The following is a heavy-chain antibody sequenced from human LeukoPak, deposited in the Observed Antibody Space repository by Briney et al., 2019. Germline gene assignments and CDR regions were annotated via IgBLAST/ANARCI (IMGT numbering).Heavy chain of an antibody. V-gene: IGHV4-59*01. D-gene: IGHD2-15*01. CDR1: GGSISSYY. Sequence: PSETLSLTCTVSGGSISSYYWSWIRQPPGKGLEWIGYIYYSGSTNYNPSLKSRVTISVDTSKNQFSLKLSSVTAADTAVYYCARVSRTGCSGGSCYSRAFDIWGQGTMVTVSS. J-gene: IGHJ3*02. CDR3: ARVSRTGCSGGSCYSRAFDI. CDR2: IYYSGST.